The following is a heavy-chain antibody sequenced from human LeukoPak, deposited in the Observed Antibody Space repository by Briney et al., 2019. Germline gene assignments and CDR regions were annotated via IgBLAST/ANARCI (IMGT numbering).Heavy chain of an antibody. CDR2: INHSGST. J-gene: IGHJ6*03. V-gene: IGHV4-34*01. CDR1: GGSFSGYY. CDR3: ARGRRSGYDLVYYYYYYMDV. D-gene: IGHD5-12*01. Sequence: SETLSFTCAVYGGSFSGYYWSWIRQPPGKGLEWIGEINHSGSTNYNPSLKSRVTISVDTSKNQFSLKLSSVTAADTAVYYCARGRRSGYDLVYYYYYYMDVWGKGTTVTVSS.